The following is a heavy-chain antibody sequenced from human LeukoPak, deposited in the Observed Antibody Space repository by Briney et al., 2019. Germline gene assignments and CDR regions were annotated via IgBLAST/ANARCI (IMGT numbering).Heavy chain of an antibody. D-gene: IGHD3-22*01. J-gene: IGHJ4*02. Sequence: GGSLRLSCAASGFTFSSYSMNWVRQAPGKGLEWVSSISSSSSYIYYADSVKGRFTISRDNAKNSLYLQMNSLRAEDTAVYYCARDGGYYDQFDYWGQGTLVTVSS. CDR2: ISSSSSYI. V-gene: IGHV3-21*01. CDR1: GFTFSSYS. CDR3: ARDGGYYDQFDY.